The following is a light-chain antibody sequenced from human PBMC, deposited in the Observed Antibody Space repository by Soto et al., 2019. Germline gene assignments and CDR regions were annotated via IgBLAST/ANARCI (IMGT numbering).Light chain of an antibody. V-gene: IGLV2-8*01. CDR2: EVI. Sequence: QSALTQPPSASGSPGQSVTISCTGTSSDIGGYNYVSWYQQHPDKAPKLVIFEVIRRPSGENDRFSGSKSGNTASLTVSGLQAEDEADYYCSSQTGSGTMLFGGGTKLTVL. J-gene: IGLJ2*01. CDR1: SSDIGGYNY. CDR3: SSQTGSGTML.